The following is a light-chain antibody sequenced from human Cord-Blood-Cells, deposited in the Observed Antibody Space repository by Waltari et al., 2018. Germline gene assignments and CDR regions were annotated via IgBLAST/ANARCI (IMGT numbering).Light chain of an antibody. CDR2: EVS. J-gene: IGKJ4*01. CDR3: MQGIQLPLT. Sequence: DIVMTQTPLSLSVTPGQPASISCKSSQSLVHSDGKTYLYWYLQKPGQSPQLLIYEVSNRDSGVPDRFSGSGSGTDFTLKISRVEAEDVGVYYCMQGIQLPLTFGGGTKVEIK. CDR1: QSLVHSDGKTY. V-gene: IGKV2D-29*02.